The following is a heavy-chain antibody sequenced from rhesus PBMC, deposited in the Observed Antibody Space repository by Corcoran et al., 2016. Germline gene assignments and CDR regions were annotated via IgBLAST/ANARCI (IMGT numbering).Heavy chain of an antibody. CDR1: GYSFTSYW. CDR3: AKESHYGLDS. J-gene: IGHJ6*01. V-gene: IGHV5-2*01. Sequence: EVQLVQSGAEVKRPGESLKISCKTSGYSFTSYWINWVRQMPGKGLEWMGAIDPSDSDTRYSPSFQGQVTISADKSIGNTYLQGSSLKASDSATYYCAKESHYGLDSWGQGVVVTVSS. CDR2: IDPSDSDT.